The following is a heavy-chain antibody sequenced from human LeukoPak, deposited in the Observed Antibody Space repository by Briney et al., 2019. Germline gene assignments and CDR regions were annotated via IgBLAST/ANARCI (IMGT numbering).Heavy chain of an antibody. CDR2: MLYDGDNA. V-gene: IGHV3-30*04. D-gene: IGHD3-22*01. Sequence: GMSLRLSCEPTGFAFSLYAMHCVRQAPGRGREWVIFMLYDGDNANYAGSVKGRFIISRDNSKNTLYLKMNSLRTEDTAVYYCARDGAPLWYDSIGYYNWFDPWGQGTLVTVSS. CDR1: GFAFSLYA. CDR3: ARDGAPLWYDSIGYYNWFDP. J-gene: IGHJ5*02.